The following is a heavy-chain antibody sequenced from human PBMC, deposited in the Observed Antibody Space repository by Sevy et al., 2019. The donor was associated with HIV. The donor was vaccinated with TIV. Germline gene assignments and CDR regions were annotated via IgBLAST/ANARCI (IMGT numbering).Heavy chain of an antibody. V-gene: IGHV3-64D*06. J-gene: IGHJ4*02. D-gene: IGHD5-12*01. CDR2: ISGNGGST. CDR1: GFTFSSYA. Sequence: GGSLRLSCSASGFTFSSYAMHWVRQAPGKGLEYVSAISGNGGSTYYADSVRGRFTISRDNSKNTLYLQMSSLRAEDTAVYYCVKSKWGDSGYESPFDYWGQGTLVTVSS. CDR3: VKSKWGDSGYESPFDY.